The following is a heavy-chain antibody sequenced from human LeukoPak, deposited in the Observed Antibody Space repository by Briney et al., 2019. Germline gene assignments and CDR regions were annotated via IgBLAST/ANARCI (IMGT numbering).Heavy chain of an antibody. J-gene: IGHJ6*03. CDR2: IGTTGDT. CDR3: ARDRTGQQLISRKEYYYMDV. CDR1: GFTFTTYD. V-gene: IGHV3-13*01. Sequence: GGSLRLSCAASGFTFTTYDMHWVHQATGKGLEWVSAIGTTGDTYYPGSVKGRFTISRDNAKNSLYLQMNSLRAEDTAVYYCARDRTGQQLISRKEYYYMDVWGKGTTVTISS. D-gene: IGHD4-11*01.